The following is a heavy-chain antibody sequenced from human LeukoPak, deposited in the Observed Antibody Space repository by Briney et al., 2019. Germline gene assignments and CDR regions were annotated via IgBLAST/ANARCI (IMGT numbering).Heavy chain of an antibody. CDR2: IYSDGIT. CDR1: GFTFSSYG. Sequence: GGSLRLSCAASGFTFSSYGMHWVRQAPGKGLEWVSVIYSDGITYYADSVKGRFTISRDNSKNTLYLQMNSLRVEDTAVYYCARDGCSSTSCPDWYFDLWGRGSLVTVSS. V-gene: IGHV3-NL1*01. CDR3: ARDGCSSTSCPDWYFDL. D-gene: IGHD2-2*01. J-gene: IGHJ2*01.